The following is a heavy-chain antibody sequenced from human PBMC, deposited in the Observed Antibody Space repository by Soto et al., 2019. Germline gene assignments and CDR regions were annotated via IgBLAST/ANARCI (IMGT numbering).Heavy chain of an antibody. D-gene: IGHD6-13*01. CDR3: AKGIATWYGMDV. J-gene: IGHJ6*02. Sequence: EEQLVESGGGLVQPGRSLRLSCAASGFTFDDYAMHWVRQAPGKGLEWVSGINYNSATIAYADSVKGRFTISRDNAKNSRYLQMNSLRVEDTALYYCAKGIATWYGMDVWGQGTTVTVSS. CDR1: GFTFDDYA. V-gene: IGHV3-9*01. CDR2: INYNSATI.